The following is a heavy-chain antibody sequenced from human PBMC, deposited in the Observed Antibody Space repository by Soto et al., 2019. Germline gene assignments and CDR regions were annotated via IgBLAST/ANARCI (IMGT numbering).Heavy chain of an antibody. CDR3: TSCVVPAAMFYDFWSGYYTNS. CDR1: GFTFSGSA. V-gene: IGHV3-73*02. CDR2: IRSKANSYAT. Sequence: EVQLVESGGGLVQPGGSLKLSCAASGFTFSGSAMHWVRQASGKGLEWVGRIRSKANSYATAYAASENGRFTIPRDDSKNTAYLRMNILRTEDRAVYYSTSCVVPAAMFYDFWSGYYTNSWGQGTLVTVSS. D-gene: IGHD3-3*01. J-gene: IGHJ4*02.